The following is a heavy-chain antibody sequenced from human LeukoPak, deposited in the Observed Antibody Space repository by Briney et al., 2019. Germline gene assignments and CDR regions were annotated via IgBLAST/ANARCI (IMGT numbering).Heavy chain of an antibody. V-gene: IGHV4-59*08. J-gene: IGHJ4*02. CDR1: GGSISSYY. CDR3: AGSNYYDSSGYYPYYFDY. Sequence: KASETLSLTCTVSGGSISSYYWSWIRQPPGKGLEWIGYIYYSGSTNYNPSLKSRVTISVDTSKNQFSLKLSSVTAADTAVYYCAGSNYYDSSGYYPYYFDYWGQGTLVTVSS. D-gene: IGHD3-22*01. CDR2: IYYSGST.